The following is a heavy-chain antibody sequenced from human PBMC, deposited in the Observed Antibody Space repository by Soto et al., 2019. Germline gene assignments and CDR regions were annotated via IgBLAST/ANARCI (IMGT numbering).Heavy chain of an antibody. J-gene: IGHJ4*02. CDR1: GFTFSNYA. CDR2: ISGSGGRS. D-gene: IGHD3-16*01. V-gene: IGHV3-23*01. Sequence: EVQLLDSGGGLVQPGGSLRLSCAASGFTFSNYAMTWVRQGPGKGLEWVSGISGSGGRSYYADSVKGRFTISRDNSKSTVYLQRNSLRAEDTAVYYCAKAYFVWSSEQPYYFDYWGQGTLVTVSS. CDR3: AKAYFVWSSEQPYYFDY.